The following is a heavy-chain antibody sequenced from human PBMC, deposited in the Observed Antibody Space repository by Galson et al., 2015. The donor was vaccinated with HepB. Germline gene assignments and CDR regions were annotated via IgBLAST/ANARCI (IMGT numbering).Heavy chain of an antibody. J-gene: IGHJ4*02. CDR1: GCSIGSYY. V-gene: IGHV4-59*01. CDR2: IYYSGNT. Sequence: HVQLQESGPGLVKPSDTLSLTCTVSGCSIGSYYWTWVRQPPGKGLEWIGYIYYSGNTNYNPSLKSRVTMSVDTSKNQFSLKLSSMTATDTAVYYCARDSDGYGLLDYWGQGTLVTVSS. CDR3: ARDSDGYGLLDY. D-gene: IGHD5-24*01.